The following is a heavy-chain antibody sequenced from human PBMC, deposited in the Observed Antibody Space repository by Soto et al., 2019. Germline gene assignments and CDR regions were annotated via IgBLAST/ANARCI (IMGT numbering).Heavy chain of an antibody. J-gene: IGHJ4*02. D-gene: IGHD2-2*02. V-gene: IGHV1-69*13. CDR2: IIPIFGTA. Sequence: GASVEVSCKASGGTFSSYAISWVRQAPGQGLEWMGGIIPIFGTANYAQKFQGRVTITADESTSTAYMELSSLRSEDTAVYYCARGPDCSSNSCYNRLDFDYWGQGTLVTVSS. CDR1: GGTFSSYA. CDR3: ARGPDCSSNSCYNRLDFDY.